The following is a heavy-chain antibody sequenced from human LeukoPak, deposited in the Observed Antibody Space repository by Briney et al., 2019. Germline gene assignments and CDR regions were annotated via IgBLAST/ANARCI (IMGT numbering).Heavy chain of an antibody. J-gene: IGHJ2*01. CDR2: INPNSGGT. CDR1: GYTFTGYY. Sequence: ASVKVSRKASGYTFTGYYMHWVRQAPGQGLEWMGWINPNSGGTDYAQKFQGRVTMTRDTSISTAYMELSRLRSDDTAVYYCARERASPEYGDYAAWYFDLWGRGTLVTVSS. D-gene: IGHD4-17*01. V-gene: IGHV1-2*02. CDR3: ARERASPEYGDYAAWYFDL.